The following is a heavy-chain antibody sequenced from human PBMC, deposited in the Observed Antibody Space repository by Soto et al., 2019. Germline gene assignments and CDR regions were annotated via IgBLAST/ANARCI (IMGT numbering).Heavy chain of an antibody. CDR2: ISSSSCYT. CDR1: GFTFSDYY. CDR3: ARLAVAAPGAFDI. J-gene: IGHJ3*02. D-gene: IGHD6-19*01. Sequence: GGSLRLSCAASGFTFSDYYMSWIRQAPGKGLEWVSYISSSSCYTNYADSVKGRFTISRDNAKNSLYLQMNSLRAEDTAVYYCARLAVAAPGAFDIWGQGTMVTVSS. V-gene: IGHV3-11*06.